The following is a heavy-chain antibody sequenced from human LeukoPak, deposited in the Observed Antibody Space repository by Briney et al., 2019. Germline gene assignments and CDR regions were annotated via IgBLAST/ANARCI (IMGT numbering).Heavy chain of an antibody. D-gene: IGHD3-16*02. CDR2: INPNSGGT. CDR1: GYTFTGYY. J-gene: IGHJ4*02. CDR3: ARASDLYDYVWGSYRYYFDY. V-gene: IGHV1-2*02. Sequence: ASVKVSCKASGYTFTGYYMHWVRQAPGQGLEWMGWINPNSGGTNYAQKFQGRVTTTRDTSISTAYMELSRLRSDDTAVYYCARASDLYDYVWGSYRYYFDYWGQGTLVTVSS.